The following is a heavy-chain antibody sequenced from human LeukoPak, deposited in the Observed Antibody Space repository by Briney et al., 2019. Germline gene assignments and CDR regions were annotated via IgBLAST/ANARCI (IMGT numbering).Heavy chain of an antibody. CDR2: IGGSVAET. D-gene: IGHD6-13*01. Sequence: PGGSLRLSCAASGFTFSSDAMSWVRQAPGKGLECVSAIGGSVAETYSADSVKGRFTISRDNSKNTLYLQMNSLRAEDTAIYYCAKGTVGTYYFYYMDVWGKGTTVTVSS. V-gene: IGHV3-23*01. J-gene: IGHJ6*03. CDR3: AKGTVGTYYFYYMDV. CDR1: GFTFSSDA.